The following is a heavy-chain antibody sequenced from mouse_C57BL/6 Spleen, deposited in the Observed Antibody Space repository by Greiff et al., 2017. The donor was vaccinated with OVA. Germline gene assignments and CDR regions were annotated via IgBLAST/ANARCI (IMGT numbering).Heavy chain of an antibody. CDR3: ARSELPRSWFAY. CDR2: INPNNGGT. J-gene: IGHJ3*01. D-gene: IGHD1-1*01. V-gene: IGHV1-18*01. CDR1: GYTFTDYN. Sequence: EVQLQQSGPELVKPGASVKIPCKASGYTFTDYNMDWVKQSHGKSLEWIGDINPNNGGTIYNQKFKGKATLTVDKSSSTAYMELRSLTSEDTAVYYCARSELPRSWFAYWGQGTLVTVAA.